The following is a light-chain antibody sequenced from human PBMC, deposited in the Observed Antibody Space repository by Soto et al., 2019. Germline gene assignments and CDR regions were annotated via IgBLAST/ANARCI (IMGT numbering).Light chain of an antibody. V-gene: IGLV2-8*01. Sequence: QSVLTQAPSASGAPGQSVTISCTGTSSDVGGYNYVSWYQQHPGKAPKLMIYEVSKRPSAVPDRFSGSKSGNTASLTVSGLQAEDEADYYCSSSVGSNNFVFGTGTKVTVL. CDR2: EVS. CDR1: SSDVGGYNY. J-gene: IGLJ1*01. CDR3: SSSVGSNNFV.